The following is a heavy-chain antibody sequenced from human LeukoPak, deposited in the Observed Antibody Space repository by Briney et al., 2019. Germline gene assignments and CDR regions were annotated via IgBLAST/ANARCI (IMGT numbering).Heavy chain of an antibody. CDR2: INHSGST. CDR1: GGSFSGYY. J-gene: IGHJ5*02. CDR3: ARGGPGYYHGSGSYFWSWFDP. V-gene: IGHV4-34*01. Sequence: PSETLSLTCAVYGGSFSGYYWSWIRQPPGKGLEWIGEINHSGSTNYNPSLKSRVTISVDTSKNQFSLKLSSVTAADTAVYYCARGGPGYYHGSGSYFWSWFDPWGQGTLVTVSS. D-gene: IGHD3-10*01.